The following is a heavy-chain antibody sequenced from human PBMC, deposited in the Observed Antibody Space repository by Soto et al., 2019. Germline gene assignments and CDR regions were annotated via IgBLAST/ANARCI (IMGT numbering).Heavy chain of an antibody. CDR1: GGSISSSSYY. Sequence: QLQLQESGPGLVKPSETLSLTCTVSGGSISSSSYYWGWIRQPPGKGLEGIGSLYYSGSTYYNPSLKSRVTLSEDTSKNQFSLKLSAVTAADTAVYYCVGSGYSPFDYWGQGTLVTVSS. D-gene: IGHD3-22*01. V-gene: IGHV4-39*01. CDR3: VGSGYSPFDY. J-gene: IGHJ4*02. CDR2: LYYSGST.